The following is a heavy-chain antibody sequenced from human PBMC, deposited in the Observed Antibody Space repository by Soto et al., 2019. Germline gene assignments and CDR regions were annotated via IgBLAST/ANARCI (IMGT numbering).Heavy chain of an antibody. V-gene: IGHV3-7*03. CDR3: ARIRGPFDM. Sequence: EVQLVESGGGLVQPEGSLRLSCTASGFSSHGYWMSWIRQAPGKGLQWVANINHDGTEKYYVDSAKGRFTISRDNARNSVFLQMNSLRAEDTAVYYCARIRGPFDMWGQGTMVTVSS. CDR2: INHDGTEK. J-gene: IGHJ3*02. CDR1: GFSSHGYW. D-gene: IGHD3-16*01.